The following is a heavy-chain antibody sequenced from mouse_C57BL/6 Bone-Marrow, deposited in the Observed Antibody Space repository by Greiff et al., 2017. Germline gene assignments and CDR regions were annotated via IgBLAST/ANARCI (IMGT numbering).Heavy chain of an antibody. CDR1: GFTFSDYG. CDR3: ARKEYYDYEYFDV. J-gene: IGHJ1*03. V-gene: IGHV5-17*01. CDR2: ISRGSSTI. Sequence: EVQLVESGGGLVKPGGSLKLSCAASGFTFSDYGMHWVRQAPEKGLEWVAYISRGSSTIYYADTVKGRFTISRDNAKNTLFLQMTSLRSEDTAVYYCARKEYYDYEYFDVWGTGTTVTVSS. D-gene: IGHD2-4*01.